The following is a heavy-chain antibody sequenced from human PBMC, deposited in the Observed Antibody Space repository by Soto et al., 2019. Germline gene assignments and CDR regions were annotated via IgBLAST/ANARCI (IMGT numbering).Heavy chain of an antibody. CDR3: AQVPRSTVTPPDDY. CDR2: ISYDGTNK. J-gene: IGHJ4*02. CDR1: GFIFGSYG. D-gene: IGHD4-17*01. Sequence: QVQLVESGGGVVQPGRSLRLSCVASGFIFGSYGMHWVRQAPGAGLEWVAVISYDGTNKYYAEAVKGRFTISRDNSKNALWRQMNSLSAEDRAVYSCAQVPRSTVTPPDDYLGQGTLVTVSS. V-gene: IGHV3-30*18.